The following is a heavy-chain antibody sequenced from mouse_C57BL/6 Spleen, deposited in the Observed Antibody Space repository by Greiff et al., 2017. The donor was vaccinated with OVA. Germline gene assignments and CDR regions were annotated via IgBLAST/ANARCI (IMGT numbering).Heavy chain of an antibody. CDR1: GYTFTSYW. Sequence: QVQLKQPGAELVKPGASVKLSCKASGYTFTSYWMHWVKQRPGQGLEWIGMIHPNSGSTNYNEKFKSKAILTVDKSSSTAYMQLSSLTSEDSAVYYCAREGLAQATAYWGQGTLVTVSA. CDR3: AREGLAQATAY. D-gene: IGHD3-2*02. CDR2: IHPNSGST. V-gene: IGHV1-64*01. J-gene: IGHJ3*01.